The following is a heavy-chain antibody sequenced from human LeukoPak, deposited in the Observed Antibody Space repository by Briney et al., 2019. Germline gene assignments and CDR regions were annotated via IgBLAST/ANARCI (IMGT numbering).Heavy chain of an antibody. CDR3: AMGYSGSYRFDY. CDR2: IIPIFGTA. J-gene: IGHJ4*02. V-gene: IGHV1-69*13. D-gene: IGHD1-26*01. CDR1: GYTLTELS. Sequence: SAKVSCKVSGYTLTELSMHWVRQAPGQGLEWMGGIIPIFGTANYAQKFQGRVTITADESTSTAYMELSSLRSEDTAVYYCAMGYSGSYRFDYWGQGTLVTVSS.